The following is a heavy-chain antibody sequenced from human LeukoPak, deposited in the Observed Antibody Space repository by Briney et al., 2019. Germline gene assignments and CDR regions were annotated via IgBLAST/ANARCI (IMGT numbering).Heavy chain of an antibody. J-gene: IGHJ3*02. CDR1: GGSISSGGYY. Sequence: SQTLSLTCTVSGGSISSGGYYWSWIRQPPGKGLEWIGYIYHSGSTYYNPSLKSRVTISVDRSKNQFSLKLSSVAAADTAVYYCARVVRDSSSDAFDIWGQGTMVTVSS. CDR2: IYHSGST. V-gene: IGHV4-30-2*01. CDR3: ARVVRDSSSDAFDI. D-gene: IGHD5-18*01.